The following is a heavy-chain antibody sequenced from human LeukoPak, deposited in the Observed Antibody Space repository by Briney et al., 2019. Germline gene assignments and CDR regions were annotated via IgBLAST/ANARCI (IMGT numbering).Heavy chain of an antibody. D-gene: IGHD5-18*01. CDR3: AKVGDAAMVFDY. Sequence: GGSLRLSCAASGFTFSIYDMSWVRQAPGKGLNWVSTISVSDAGTYYADSVKGRFTISRDNSKNTLYLQMNSLRAEDTAVYYCAKVGDAAMVFDYSGQGTLVTVS. CDR1: GFTFSIYD. V-gene: IGHV3-23*01. J-gene: IGHJ4*02. CDR2: ISVSDAGT.